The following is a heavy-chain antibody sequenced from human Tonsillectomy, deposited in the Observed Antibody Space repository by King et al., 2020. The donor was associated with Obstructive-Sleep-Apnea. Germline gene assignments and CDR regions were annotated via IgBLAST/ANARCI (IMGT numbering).Heavy chain of an antibody. CDR3: AIASPSNSSGFDY. D-gene: IGHD6-13*01. CDR1: GGSISSYNW. CDR2: IYYSGST. V-gene: IGHV4-4*02. Sequence: QLQESGPGLVKPSGTLSLTCAVSGGSISSYNWWAWVRQPPGKGLEWIGNIYYSGSTNYNPSLESRVTISVDKSKNQFSLTLTSVTAADTAVYYCAIASPSNSSGFDYWGQGTLVTVSS. J-gene: IGHJ4*02.